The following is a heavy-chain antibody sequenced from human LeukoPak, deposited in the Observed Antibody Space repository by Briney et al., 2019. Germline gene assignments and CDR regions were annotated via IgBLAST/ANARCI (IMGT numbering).Heavy chain of an antibody. CDR1: GFTFSSYW. D-gene: IGHD6-19*01. Sequence: GGSLRLSCAASGFTFSSYWMSWVRQAPGKGLEWVANIKQDGSDKYYVDSVKGRFTISRDNAKNSVYLQMNSLRAEDTALYYCARAVAENWFDPWSQGTLVTVSS. V-gene: IGHV3-7*01. CDR2: IKQDGSDK. CDR3: ARAVAENWFDP. J-gene: IGHJ5*02.